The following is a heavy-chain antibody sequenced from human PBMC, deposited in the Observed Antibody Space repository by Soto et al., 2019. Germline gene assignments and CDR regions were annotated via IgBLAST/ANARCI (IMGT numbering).Heavy chain of an antibody. CDR2: IIPIFGTA. J-gene: IGHJ6*02. D-gene: IGHD1-26*01. V-gene: IGHV1-69*13. CDR3: ARPEVAATAPPTTDYYGMDV. Sequence: ASVKVSCKASGGTFSSYAISWVRQAPGQGLEWMGGIIPIFGTANYAQKFQGRVTITADESTSTAYMELSSLRSEDTAVYYCARPEVAATAPPTTDYYGMDVWGQGTTVTVSS. CDR1: GGTFSSYA.